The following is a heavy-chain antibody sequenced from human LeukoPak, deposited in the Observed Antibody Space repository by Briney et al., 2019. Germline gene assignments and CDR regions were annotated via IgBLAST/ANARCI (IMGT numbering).Heavy chain of an antibody. CDR3: ARDFAELLRFTWFDP. CDR1: GGSISSYY. D-gene: IGHD1-26*01. V-gene: IGHV4-4*07. Sequence: SETLSLTCTVSGGSISSYYWSWIRQPAGKGLEWIGRIYTSGSTNYNPSLKSRVTISVDMSKNQFSLKMSSVTAADTAVYYCARDFAELLRFTWFDPWGQGTLVTVSS. CDR2: IYTSGST. J-gene: IGHJ5*02.